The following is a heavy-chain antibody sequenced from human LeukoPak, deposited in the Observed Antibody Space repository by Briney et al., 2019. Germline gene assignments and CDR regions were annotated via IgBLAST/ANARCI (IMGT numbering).Heavy chain of an antibody. J-gene: IGHJ3*02. CDR3: ARGITVTDNDAFDI. V-gene: IGHV3-11*04. CDR1: GFTFSDYY. D-gene: IGHD4-17*01. CDR2: ISSSGSTI. Sequence: GGSLRLSCAASGFTFSDYYMSWIRQAPGEGLEWVSYISSSGSTIYYADSVKGRFTISRDNAKNSLYLQMNSLRAEDTAVYYCARGITVTDNDAFDIWGQGTMVTVSS.